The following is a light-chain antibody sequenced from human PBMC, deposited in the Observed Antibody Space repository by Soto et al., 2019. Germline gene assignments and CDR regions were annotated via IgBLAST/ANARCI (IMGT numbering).Light chain of an antibody. CDR2: LGS. CDR3: MQTLQTPYT. CDR1: QSLLYGAGYMY. J-gene: IGKJ2*01. Sequence: DIVMTQSPLSLSVTPGEPASISCRSSQSLLYGAGYMYVDWYLQKPGQPPQLLIFLGSNRAPGVPDRFSGSVSGTDFTLKISRVETEDLGVYYCMQTLQTPYTFGQGTKLEIK. V-gene: IGKV2-28*01.